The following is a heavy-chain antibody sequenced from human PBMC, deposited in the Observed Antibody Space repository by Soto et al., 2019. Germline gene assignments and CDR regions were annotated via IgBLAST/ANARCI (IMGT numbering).Heavy chain of an antibody. Sequence: GSLRLSCAASGFSFSGYNMNWVRQAPGKGLEWVSSISGDSNYIYYADSVQGRFTISRDNAKNSVYLQMNSLRAEDTAVYYCGRVVYFDRSAYGLWGQGTMDTVSS. CDR2: ISGDSNYI. J-gene: IGHJ3*01. D-gene: IGHD3-22*01. CDR1: GFSFSGYN. V-gene: IGHV3-21*01. CDR3: GRVVYFDRSAYGL.